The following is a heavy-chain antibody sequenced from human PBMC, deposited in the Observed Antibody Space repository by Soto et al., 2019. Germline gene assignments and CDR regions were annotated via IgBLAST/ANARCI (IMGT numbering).Heavy chain of an antibody. CDR2: VSYGGST. V-gene: IGHV4-59*08. CDR1: GGSIGSYY. Sequence: QVQLQESGPRLVKPSETLSLTCTVAGGSIGSYYWSWIRQPPGKGLAWIAYVSYGGSTNYNASLKSRVTVSVDTSKHQFSLKLSSVTAADTAIYYCARSKWELTHIEYWGRGTLVTVSS. D-gene: IGHD1-26*01. CDR3: ARSKWELTHIEY. J-gene: IGHJ4*02.